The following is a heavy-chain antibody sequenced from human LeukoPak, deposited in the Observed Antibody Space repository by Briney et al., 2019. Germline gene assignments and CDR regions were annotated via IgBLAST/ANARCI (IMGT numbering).Heavy chain of an antibody. CDR3: AKDKGITMVRGVIIIGAQTSYYFDY. CDR1: GFTFSSYA. D-gene: IGHD3-10*01. J-gene: IGHJ4*02. Sequence: VQPGGSLRLSCAASGFTFSSYAMSWVRQAPGKGLEWVSAISGSGGSTYYADSVKGRFTISRDNSKNTLYLQMNSLRAEDTAVYYCAKDKGITMVRGVIIIGAQTSYYFDYWGQGTLVTVSS. V-gene: IGHV3-23*01. CDR2: ISGSGGST.